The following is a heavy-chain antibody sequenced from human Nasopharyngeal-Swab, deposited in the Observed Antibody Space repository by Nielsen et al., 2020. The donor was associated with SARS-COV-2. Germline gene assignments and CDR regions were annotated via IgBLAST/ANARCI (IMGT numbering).Heavy chain of an antibody. CDR1: GHTFTSYY. V-gene: IGHV1-46*01. CDR2: INPSGGST. CDR3: ARGENYDSSGYYSRAEYFQH. J-gene: IGHJ1*01. D-gene: IGHD3-22*01. Sequence: ASVKVSCKASGHTFTSYYMHWVRQAPGQGLEWMGIINPSGGSTSYAQKFQGRVTMTRDTSTSTVYMELSSLRSEDTAVYYCARGENYDSSGYYSRAEYFQHWGQGTLVTVSS.